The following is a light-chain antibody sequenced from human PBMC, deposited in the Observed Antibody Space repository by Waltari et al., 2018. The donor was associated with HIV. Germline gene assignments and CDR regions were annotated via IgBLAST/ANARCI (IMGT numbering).Light chain of an antibody. Sequence: QAVVTQEPSLTVAPGGTVTLTCASSAGDGPSEQYPSWFQVKPGQAPRTLIYDTSDRHSSTPARFSGSLLGGKAALTLSGAQPDDEADYFCLLAFRGPRVFGEGTRLTVL. CDR1: AGDGPSEQY. CDR2: DTS. CDR3: LLAFRGPRV. J-gene: IGLJ2*01. V-gene: IGLV7-46*01.